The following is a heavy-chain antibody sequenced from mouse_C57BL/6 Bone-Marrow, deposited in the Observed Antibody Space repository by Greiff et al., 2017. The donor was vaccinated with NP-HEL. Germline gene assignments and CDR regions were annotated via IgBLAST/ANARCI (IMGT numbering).Heavy chain of an antibody. CDR1: GFTFSSYG. CDR2: ISSGGSYT. D-gene: IGHD2-4*01. V-gene: IGHV5-6*02. CDR3: AKRPMITKDYAMDY. J-gene: IGHJ4*01. Sequence: EVKLMESGGDLVKPGGSLKLSCAASGFTFSSYGMSWVRQTPDKRLEWVATISSGGSYTYYPDSVKGRFTISRDNAKNTLYLQMSSLKSEDTAMYYCAKRPMITKDYAMDYWGQGTSVTVSS.